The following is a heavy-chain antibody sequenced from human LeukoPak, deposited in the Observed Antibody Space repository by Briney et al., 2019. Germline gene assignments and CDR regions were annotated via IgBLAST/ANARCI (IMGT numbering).Heavy chain of an antibody. D-gene: IGHD6-19*01. Sequence: PGGSLRLSCAASGYTFAKHAMDWVRQAPGKGLEWMAVISSDGRNTYYADSVKGRFTISRDNSKNTLYLQMNSLRAEDTAVYYCALRRAVADYWGQGTLVTVSS. CDR2: ISSDGRNT. CDR3: ALRRAVADY. CDR1: GYTFAKHA. J-gene: IGHJ4*02. V-gene: IGHV3-30*04.